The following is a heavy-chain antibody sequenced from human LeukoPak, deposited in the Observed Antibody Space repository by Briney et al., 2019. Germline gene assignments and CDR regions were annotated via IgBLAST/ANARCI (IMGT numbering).Heavy chain of an antibody. CDR2: ISGSGGST. D-gene: IGHD3-22*01. V-gene: IGHV3-23*01. J-gene: IGHJ5*02. Sequence: PGGSLRLSCAASGFTFSSYAMSWVRQALGKGLEWVSAISGSGGSTYYADSVKGRFTISRDNSKNTLYLQMNSLRAEDTAVYYCAKEWYYYDSSGLLYNWFDPWGQGTLVTVSS. CDR1: GFTFSSYA. CDR3: AKEWYYYDSSGLLYNWFDP.